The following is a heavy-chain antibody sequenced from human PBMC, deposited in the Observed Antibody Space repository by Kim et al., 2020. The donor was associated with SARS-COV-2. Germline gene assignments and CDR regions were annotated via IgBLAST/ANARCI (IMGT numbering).Heavy chain of an antibody. D-gene: IGHD6-19*01. CDR3: AKAPSGWFLAGDY. Sequence: YGGPVKGRFTISRDNSKNTLYLQMNSLRAEDTAVYYCAKAPSGWFLAGDYWGQGTLVTISS. J-gene: IGHJ4*02. V-gene: IGHV3-23*01.